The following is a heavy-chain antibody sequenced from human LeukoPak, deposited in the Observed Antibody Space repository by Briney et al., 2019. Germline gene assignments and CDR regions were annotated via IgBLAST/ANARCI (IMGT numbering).Heavy chain of an antibody. CDR3: ARGDVSSGSTSFDY. CDR1: GGSFSGYY. CDR2: INHSGST. D-gene: IGHD6-6*01. J-gene: IGHJ4*02. Sequence: SETLSLTCAVYGGSFSGYYWSWIRQPPGKGLEWIGEINHSGSTNYNLSLKSRVTISVDTSKNQFSLKLSSVTAADTAVYYCARGDVSSGSTSFDYWGQGTLVTVSS. V-gene: IGHV4-34*01.